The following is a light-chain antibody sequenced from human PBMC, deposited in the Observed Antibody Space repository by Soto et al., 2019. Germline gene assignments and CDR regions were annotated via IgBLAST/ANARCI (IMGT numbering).Light chain of an antibody. V-gene: IGKV1-39*01. CDR1: QTIYTY. CDR3: QQYNNWLIT. Sequence: DIQMTQSPSSLSASVLDIFSVTWRASQTIYTYLHWYQQKPGKAPKLLIYAASTLQSGVPSRFSGSGSGTDFTLTISSLQSEDFAVYYCQQYNNWLITFGQGTRLEIK. J-gene: IGKJ5*01. CDR2: AAS.